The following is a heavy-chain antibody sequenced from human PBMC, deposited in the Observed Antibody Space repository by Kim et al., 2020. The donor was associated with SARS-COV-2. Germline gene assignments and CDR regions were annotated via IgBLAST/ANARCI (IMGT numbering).Heavy chain of an antibody. V-gene: IGHV1-8*01. D-gene: IGHD3-22*01. CDR2: MNPNSGNT. Sequence: ASVKVSCKASGYTFTSYDINWVRQATGQGLEWMGWMNPNSGNTGYAQKFQGRVTMTRNTSISTAYMELSSLRSEDTAVYYCARGEYRYYYDRAYGMDVWGQGTTVTVSS. CDR3: ARGEYRYYYDRAYGMDV. CDR1: GYTFTSYD. J-gene: IGHJ6*02.